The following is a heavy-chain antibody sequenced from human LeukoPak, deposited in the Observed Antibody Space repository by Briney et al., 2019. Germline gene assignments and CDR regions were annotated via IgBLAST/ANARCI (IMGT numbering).Heavy chain of an antibody. V-gene: IGHV3-30-3*01. Sequence: GGSLRLSCAASGFTFSSYAMPWVRQAPGKGLEWVAVISYDGSNKYYADPVKGRFTISRDNSKNTLYLQMNSLRAEDTAVYYCARDGVDTAMVTRYYYYYGMDVWGQGTTVTVSS. D-gene: IGHD5-18*01. CDR3: ARDGVDTAMVTRYYYYYGMDV. J-gene: IGHJ6*02. CDR2: ISYDGSNK. CDR1: GFTFSSYA.